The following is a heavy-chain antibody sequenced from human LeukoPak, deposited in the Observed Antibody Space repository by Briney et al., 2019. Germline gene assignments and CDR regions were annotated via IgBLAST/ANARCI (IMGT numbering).Heavy chain of an antibody. Sequence: SETLSLTCTVSGGSISSYYWSWIRQPPGRGLEWIGYIYYSGSTNYNPALESRVIISLDTSKNQFSLKLSSVTAADTAVYYCARGFYDSSGYSNPFDNWGQGTLVTVSS. CDR3: ARGFYDSSGYSNPFDN. V-gene: IGHV4-59*08. CDR1: GGSISSYY. D-gene: IGHD3-22*01. CDR2: IYYSGST. J-gene: IGHJ4*02.